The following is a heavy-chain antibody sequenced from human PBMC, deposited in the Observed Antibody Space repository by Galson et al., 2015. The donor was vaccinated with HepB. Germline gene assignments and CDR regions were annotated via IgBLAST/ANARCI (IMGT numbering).Heavy chain of an antibody. CDR3: ARVKRGEWYSYYYYGMDV. Sequence: SLRLSCAASGFISSMYWMNWVRQAPGKGLEWVANIKEDGSEKNYVDSVKGRLTISRDNAKNSLYLQMNSLRAEDTAVYYCARVKRGEWYSYYYYGMDVWGQGTTVTVSS. V-gene: IGHV3-7*05. CDR2: IKEDGSEK. CDR1: GFISSMYW. D-gene: IGHD3-10*01. J-gene: IGHJ6*02.